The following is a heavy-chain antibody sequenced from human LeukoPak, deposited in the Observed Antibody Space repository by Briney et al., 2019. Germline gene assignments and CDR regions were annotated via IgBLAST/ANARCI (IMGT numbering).Heavy chain of an antibody. CDR3: TTYTVTTPYFFDY. Sequence: PGGSLRLSCAASGFTFNNAWMNWVRQAPGKGLDWVGRIKSKTDGGTTDYAAPVKGRFTISRDDSKNTLYLQMNSLKTEDTAMYYCTTYTVTTPYFFDYWGQGTLVTVSS. D-gene: IGHD4-17*01. J-gene: IGHJ4*02. CDR2: IKSKTDGGTT. V-gene: IGHV3-15*07. CDR1: GFTFNNAW.